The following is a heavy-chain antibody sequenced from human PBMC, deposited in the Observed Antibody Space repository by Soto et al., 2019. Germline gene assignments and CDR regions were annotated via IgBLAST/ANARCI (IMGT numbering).Heavy chain of an antibody. CDR2: IYYSGST. CDR1: GGSISSSSYY. D-gene: IGHD2-21*01. J-gene: IGHJ4*02. V-gene: IGHV4-39*01. Sequence: SETLSLTCTVSGGSISSSSYYWGWIRQPPGKGLEWIGSIYYSGSTYYNPSLKSRVTISVDTSKNQFSLKLSSVTAADTAVYYCARHRVSEDFDYWGQGTLVTVSS. CDR3: ARHRVSEDFDY.